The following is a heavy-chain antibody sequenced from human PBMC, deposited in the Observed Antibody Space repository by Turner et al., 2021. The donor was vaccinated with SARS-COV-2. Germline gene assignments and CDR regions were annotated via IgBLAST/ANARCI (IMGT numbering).Heavy chain of an antibody. CDR3: ETAPTYCNNGVCPNWFDP. J-gene: IGHJ5*02. CDR1: GYTLIELS. CDR2: FDPEDGET. D-gene: IGHD2-8*01. V-gene: IGHV1-24*01. Sequence: QVQLVQSGAEVKKPGASVKVSCKVSGYTLIELSMHWVRQAPGKGLEWMGGFDPEDGETIYAQKCQGRVTMTEDTSTDTAYMELRSLRSEDTDVDYCETAPTYCNNGVCPNWFDPWGQGTLVTVSS.